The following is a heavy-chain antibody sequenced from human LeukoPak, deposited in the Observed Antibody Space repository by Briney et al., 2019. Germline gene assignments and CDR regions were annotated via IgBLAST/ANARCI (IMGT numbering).Heavy chain of an antibody. Sequence: GGSLRLSCAASGFTFSSYGMHWVRQAPGKGLEWVAVIWYDGSNKYYADSVRGRFTISRDNSKNTAYLQMNSLRAEDTAVYYCAKVHLTYYYDSSGYGFQDYWGQGTLVTVSS. J-gene: IGHJ4*02. CDR3: AKVHLTYYYDSSGYGFQDY. D-gene: IGHD3-22*01. CDR1: GFTFSSYG. V-gene: IGHV3-30*02. CDR2: IWYDGSNK.